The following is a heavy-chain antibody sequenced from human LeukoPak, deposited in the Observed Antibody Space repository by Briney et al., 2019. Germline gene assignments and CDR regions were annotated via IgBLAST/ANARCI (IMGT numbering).Heavy chain of an antibody. CDR2: IKQDGSEK. J-gene: IGHJ3*01. CDR3: ARGGFYTDPDAFDV. D-gene: IGHD2/OR15-2a*01. CDR1: GFTFSTYW. V-gene: IGHV3-7*04. Sequence: GGSLRLSCAASGFTFSTYWMSWVRQAPGKGLEWVANIKQDGSEKYYVDSVKGRFTVSRDNTKNSLSLQMNSLRVEDTAVYYCARGGFYTDPDAFDVWGQGTMVTVSS.